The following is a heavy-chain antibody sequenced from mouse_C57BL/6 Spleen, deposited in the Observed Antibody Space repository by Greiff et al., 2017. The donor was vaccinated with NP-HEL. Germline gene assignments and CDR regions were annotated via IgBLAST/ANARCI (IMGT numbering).Heavy chain of an antibody. CDR1: GYSFTGYY. CDR2: INPSTGGT. CDR3: ARSGYYDYDSAMDY. J-gene: IGHJ4*01. Sequence: VQLQQSGPELVKPGASVKISCKASGYSFTGYYMNWVKQSPEKSLEWIGEINPSTGGTTYNQKSKAKATLTVDKSSSTAYMQLKSLTSEDSAVYYCARSGYYDYDSAMDYWGQGTSVTVSS. V-gene: IGHV1-42*01. D-gene: IGHD2-4*01.